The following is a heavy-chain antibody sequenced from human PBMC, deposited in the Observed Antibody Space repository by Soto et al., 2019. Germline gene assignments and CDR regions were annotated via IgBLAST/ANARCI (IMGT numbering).Heavy chain of an antibody. CDR1: GYTFTSYY. Sequence: ASVKVSCKASGYTFTSYYMHWVRQAPGQGLEWMGIINPSGGSTSYAQKFQGRVTMTRDTSTSTVYMELSSLRSEDTAVYYCARDLREYSGYDAIFDYWGQGTLVTVSS. D-gene: IGHD5-12*01. J-gene: IGHJ4*02. CDR3: ARDLREYSGYDAIFDY. V-gene: IGHV1-46*03. CDR2: INPSGGST.